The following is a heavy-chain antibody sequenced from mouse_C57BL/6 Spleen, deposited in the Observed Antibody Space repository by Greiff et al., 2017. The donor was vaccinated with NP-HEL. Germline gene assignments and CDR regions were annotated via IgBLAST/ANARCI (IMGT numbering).Heavy chain of an antibody. Sequence: QVQLQQSGAELVKPGASVKISCKASGYAFSSYWMNWVKQRPGKGLEWIGQIYPGDGDTNYNGKFKGKATLTADKSSSTAYMQLSSLTSEDSAVYFCARQGKYDYDWYFDVWGTVTTVTVSS. V-gene: IGHV1-80*01. CDR2: IYPGDGDT. J-gene: IGHJ1*03. D-gene: IGHD2-4*01. CDR1: GYAFSSYW. CDR3: ARQGKYDYDWYFDV.